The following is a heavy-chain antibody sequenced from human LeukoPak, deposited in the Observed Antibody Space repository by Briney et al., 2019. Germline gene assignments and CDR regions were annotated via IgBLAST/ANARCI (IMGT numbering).Heavy chain of an antibody. Sequence: GGSLRLSCAASGFTFSSYAMSWVRQAPGKGLEWVSGISGSGDNTYYADSVKGRFTISRDNSKNTLYVQVNSLGTEDTAAYYCAKKRSGWYYFDYWGQGTLVTVSS. D-gene: IGHD6-19*01. CDR1: GFTFSSYA. CDR2: ISGSGDNT. CDR3: AKKRSGWYYFDY. V-gene: IGHV3-23*01. J-gene: IGHJ4*02.